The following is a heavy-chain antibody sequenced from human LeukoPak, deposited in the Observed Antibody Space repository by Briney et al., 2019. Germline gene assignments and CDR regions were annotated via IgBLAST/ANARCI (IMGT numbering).Heavy chain of an antibody. CDR2: ISSSGSTI. Sequence: SGGSLRLSCAASGFTFSSYEMNWVRQAPGKGLEWVSYISSSGSTIYYADSVKGRFTISRDNAKNSLYLQINSLRAEDTAVYYCATTLRTRGTWYFDLWGRGTLVTVSS. CDR1: GFTFSSYE. D-gene: IGHD1-1*01. V-gene: IGHV3-48*03. CDR3: ATTLRTRGTWYFDL. J-gene: IGHJ2*01.